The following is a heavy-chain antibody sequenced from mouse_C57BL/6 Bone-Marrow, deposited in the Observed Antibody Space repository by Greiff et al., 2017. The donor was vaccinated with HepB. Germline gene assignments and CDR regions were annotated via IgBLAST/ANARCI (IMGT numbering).Heavy chain of an antibody. CDR3: ARGGYYGVDY. J-gene: IGHJ2*01. CDR2: INPNNGGT. CDR1: GYTFTDYN. V-gene: IGHV1-18*01. Sequence: EVKLMESGPELVKPGASVKIPCKASGYTFTDYNMDWVKQSHGKSLEWIGDINPNNGGTIYNQKFKGKATLTVDKSSSTAYMELRSLTSEDTAVYYCARGGYYGVDYWGQGTTLTVSS. D-gene: IGHD2-3*01.